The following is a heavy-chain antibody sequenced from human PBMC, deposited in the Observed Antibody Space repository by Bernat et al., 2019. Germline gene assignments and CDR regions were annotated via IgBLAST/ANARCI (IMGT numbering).Heavy chain of an antibody. CDR3: ARAHYYGSGSYYEY. V-gene: IGHV3-7*01. CDR1: GFTFGSYW. J-gene: IGHJ4*02. CDR2: IKQDGSEK. D-gene: IGHD3-10*01. Sequence: EVQLVESGGGSVQPGGSLRLSCAASGFTFGSYWMNWVRQAPGKGLEWVAKIKQDGSEKYYVDSVRGRFTISRDNAKKSLYLQMNSLIVEDTAVYYCARAHYYGSGSYYEYWGQGTLVTVSS.